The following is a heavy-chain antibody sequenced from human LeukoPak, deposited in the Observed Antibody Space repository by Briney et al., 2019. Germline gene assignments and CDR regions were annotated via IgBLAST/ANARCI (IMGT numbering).Heavy chain of an antibody. V-gene: IGHV4-59*01. CDR2: IYHSGST. D-gene: IGHD6-6*01. CDR1: GGSISTYY. CDR3: ARGGAARLHFQN. J-gene: IGHJ1*01. Sequence: SETLSLTCTVSGGSISTYYWNWIRQPPGKGLEWIGYIYHSGSTNYNPSLQSRVTISVDTSKNQFSLNLNSVTAADTAVYYCARGGAARLHFQNWGQGTLVTV.